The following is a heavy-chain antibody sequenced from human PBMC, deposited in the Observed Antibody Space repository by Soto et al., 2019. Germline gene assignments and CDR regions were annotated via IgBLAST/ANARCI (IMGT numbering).Heavy chain of an antibody. J-gene: IGHJ4*02. D-gene: IGHD3-3*01. Sequence: SETLSLTCTVSGGSISSYYWSWIRQPPGKGLEWIGYIYYSGSTNYNPSLKSRVAISVDTSKNQFSLKLSSVTAADTAVYYCARDFWSGRFDYWGQGTLVTVSS. CDR3: ARDFWSGRFDY. CDR1: GGSISSYY. V-gene: IGHV4-59*01. CDR2: IYYSGST.